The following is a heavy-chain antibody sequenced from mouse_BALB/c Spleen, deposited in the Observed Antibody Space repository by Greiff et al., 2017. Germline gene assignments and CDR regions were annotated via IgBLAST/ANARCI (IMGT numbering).Heavy chain of an antibody. J-gene: IGHJ2*01. CDR1: GYTFTNYW. CDR2: IYPGGGYT. Sequence: QVQLQQSGAELVRPGTSVKISCKASGYTFTNYWLGWVKQRPGHGLEWIGDIYPGGGYTNYNEKFKGKATLTADTSSSTAYMQLSSLTSEDSAVYFCANYYGSSYKGWGQGTTLTVSS. V-gene: IGHV1-63*02. CDR3: ANYYGSSYKG. D-gene: IGHD1-1*01.